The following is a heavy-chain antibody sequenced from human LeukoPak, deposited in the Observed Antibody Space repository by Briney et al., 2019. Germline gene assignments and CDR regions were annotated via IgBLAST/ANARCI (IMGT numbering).Heavy chain of an antibody. CDR1: GDTFTGYY. CDR2: INPNSGGT. V-gene: IGHV1-2*06. CDR3: ARGCSGGSCYSENWFDP. Sequence: ASVKVSCKASGDTFTGYYMHWVRQAPGQGLEWMGRINPNSGGTYYAEKFQGRVTMTRDTSISTAYMELSRLRSDDTAVYYCARGCSGGSCYSENWFDPWGQGTLVTVSS. D-gene: IGHD2-15*01. J-gene: IGHJ5*02.